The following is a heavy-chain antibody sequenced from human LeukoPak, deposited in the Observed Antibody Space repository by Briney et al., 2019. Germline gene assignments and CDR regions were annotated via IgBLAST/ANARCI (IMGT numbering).Heavy chain of an antibody. CDR2: IYYSGST. CDR1: GGSISSYY. Sequence: PSETLSLTCTVSGGSISSYYWCWIRQPPGKGLEWIGYIYYSGSTNYNPSLKSRVTISVDTSKNQFSLKLSSVTAADTAVYYCARDLSSGYYFDYWGQGTLVTVSS. D-gene: IGHD3-22*01. V-gene: IGHV4-59*01. CDR3: ARDLSSGYYFDY. J-gene: IGHJ4*02.